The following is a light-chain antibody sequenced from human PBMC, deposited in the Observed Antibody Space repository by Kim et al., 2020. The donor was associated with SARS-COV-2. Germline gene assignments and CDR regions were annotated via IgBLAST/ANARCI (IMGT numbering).Light chain of an antibody. CDR2: KAS. CDR1: QNINNW. Sequence: DIQMTQSPSTLSASVGDRVTITCRASQNINNWLAWYQQKPGKAPNLLIYKASSLESGVPSKFSGSGSGTEFTLTISSLQPDDFATYYRQQYDSYPLTFGGGTKVEIK. J-gene: IGKJ4*01. CDR3: QQYDSYPLT. V-gene: IGKV1-5*03.